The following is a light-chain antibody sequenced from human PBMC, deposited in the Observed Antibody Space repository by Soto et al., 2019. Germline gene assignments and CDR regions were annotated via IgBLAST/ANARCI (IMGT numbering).Light chain of an antibody. V-gene: IGKV3-20*01. J-gene: IGKJ5*01. Sequence: EIVLTQSLGTLSLSPGERVTLSCRASQSLSNNYLAWYQQKPGQAPRLLIYDTSSRATGIPDRFSGSGSGTDFTLTISRLEPEDFAVYYCQQYGSSPPITFGQGTRLEIK. CDR1: QSLSNNY. CDR3: QQYGSSPPIT. CDR2: DTS.